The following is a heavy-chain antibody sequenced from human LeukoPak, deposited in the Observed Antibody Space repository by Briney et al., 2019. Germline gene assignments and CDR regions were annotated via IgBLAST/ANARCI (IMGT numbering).Heavy chain of an antibody. CDR1: GGSISSDY. V-gene: IGHV4-4*09. J-gene: IGHJ5*02. D-gene: IGHD2-2*01. CDR3: ARVYCSSTSCPSPRFDP. CDR2: IYTSGST. Sequence: SETLSLTCTVSGGSISSDYWSWIRQPPGKGLEWFGYIYTSGSTNYNPSLKSRVTISVDTSKNQFSLKLSSVTAADTAVYYCARVYCSSTSCPSPRFDPWGQGTLVTVSS.